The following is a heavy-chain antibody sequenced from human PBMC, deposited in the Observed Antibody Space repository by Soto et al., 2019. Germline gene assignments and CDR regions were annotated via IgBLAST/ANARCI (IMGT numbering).Heavy chain of an antibody. J-gene: IGHJ6*02. CDR1: RGRIPDYD. Sequence: PWETLSLTYIGSRGRIPDYDWTWLPQTPGKRLEWIGYIDYSGKTDYNPSLRSRVTISVDPSKKQFSLKLNFVTAADTAVYYCARRVVVPVADYGMDVWGQGTKVP. D-gene: IGHD2-2*01. V-gene: IGHV4-59*08. CDR3: ARRVVVPVADYGMDV. CDR2: IDYSGKT.